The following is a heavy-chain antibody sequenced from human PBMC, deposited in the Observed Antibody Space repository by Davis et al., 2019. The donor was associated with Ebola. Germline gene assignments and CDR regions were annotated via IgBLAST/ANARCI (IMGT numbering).Heavy chain of an antibody. CDR3: ARVSSGTGGRTPDAFDL. CDR1: EHIFTNYW. Sequence: PGRSLTPSCQVSEHIFTNYWIGWVRQLPGKGLEWMGTTYPGDSDTRYSPSFQGQVTISVDRSITIVYLQWSSLEASDTAMYFCARVSSGTGGRTPDAFDLWGPGTMVTVSS. CDR2: TYPGDSDT. V-gene: IGHV5-51*01. J-gene: IGHJ3*01. D-gene: IGHD2-8*02.